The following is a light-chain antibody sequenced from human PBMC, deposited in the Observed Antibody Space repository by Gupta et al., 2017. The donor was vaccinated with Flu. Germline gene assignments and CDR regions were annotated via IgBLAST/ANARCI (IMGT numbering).Light chain of an antibody. J-gene: IGLJ2*01. CDR3: ATWDDGLNALV. Sequence: QSVLTQPPSASVTPGQRVTISCSGSNSNVGSNAVNWYQQLPGTAPKLLIYSNNQRPSGVPDRFSGSKSGTSASLAISGLQSEDEADYYCATWDDGLNALVFGGGTKLTVL. CDR1: NSNVGSNA. V-gene: IGLV1-44*01. CDR2: SNN.